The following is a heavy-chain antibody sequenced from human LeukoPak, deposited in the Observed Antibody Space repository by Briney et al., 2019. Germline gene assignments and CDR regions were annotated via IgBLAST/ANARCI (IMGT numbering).Heavy chain of an antibody. D-gene: IGHD2-21*01. V-gene: IGHV4-61*02. CDR3: ASGDGYFGMDV. CDR2: IYTSGST. CDR1: GGSISSGNYY. J-gene: IGHJ6*02. Sequence: SQTLSRTCTVSGGSISSGNYYCSWIRQPAGTGLEWIGRIYTSGSTDYNPSLQSRVTISSDTSKQQFFLNLSSVTAADTAVYYCASGDGYFGMDVWGQGTTVTVSS.